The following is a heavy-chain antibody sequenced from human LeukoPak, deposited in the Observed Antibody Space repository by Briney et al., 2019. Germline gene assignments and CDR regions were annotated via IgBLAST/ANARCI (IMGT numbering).Heavy chain of an antibody. D-gene: IGHD2-2*01. CDR2: ISYSGST. Sequence: SETLSLTCAVYGGSFSNHYWSWIRQPPGKGLEWIGSISYSGSTSYNPSLKSRVTISVDMSKSQFSLKLTSVTAADTAVYYCAGDADTINWFFFWGQGTLVTVSS. V-gene: IGHV4-34*01. J-gene: IGHJ5*01. CDR3: AGDADTINWFFF. CDR1: GGSFSNHY.